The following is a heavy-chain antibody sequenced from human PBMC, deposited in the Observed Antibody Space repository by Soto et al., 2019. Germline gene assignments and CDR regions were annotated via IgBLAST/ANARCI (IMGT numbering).Heavy chain of an antibody. J-gene: IGHJ4*02. D-gene: IGHD5-18*01. Sequence: PGGSLRPSCAASGFTFSSYAMSWVRQAPGKGLEWVSAISGSGGSTYYADSVKGRFTISRDNSKNTLYLQMNSLRAEDTAVYYCAKAPVRGYSYGLRIDYWGQGTLVTVSP. CDR2: ISGSGGST. V-gene: IGHV3-23*01. CDR1: GFTFSSYA. CDR3: AKAPVRGYSYGLRIDY.